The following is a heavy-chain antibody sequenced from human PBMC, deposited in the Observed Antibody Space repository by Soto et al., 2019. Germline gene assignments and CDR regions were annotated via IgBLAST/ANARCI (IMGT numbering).Heavy chain of an antibody. D-gene: IGHD3-10*01. J-gene: IGHJ6*02. CDR2: ISYDGSNK. Sequence: VGSLRLSCAASGFTFSSYGMHWVRQAPGKGLEWVAVISYDGSNKYYADSVKGRFTISRDNSKNTLYLQMNSLRAEDTAVYYCAKDHGSGSYTYYHYGMDVWGQGTTVTVSS. CDR3: AKDHGSGSYTYYHYGMDV. V-gene: IGHV3-30*18. CDR1: GFTFSSYG.